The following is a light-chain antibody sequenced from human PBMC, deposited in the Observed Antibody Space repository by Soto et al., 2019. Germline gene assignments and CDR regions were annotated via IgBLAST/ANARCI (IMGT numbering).Light chain of an antibody. CDR2: GAS. J-gene: IGKJ5*01. V-gene: IGKV3-20*01. Sequence: EIVLTQSPGTLSLSPGERATLSCRASQSVSSSYLAWYQQKPGQAPRLLIYGASSRATGIPDRFSGSGSGTDITLTISRLEPEDFAVYYCQQDGSSPTFGQGTGLDTK. CDR1: QSVSSSY. CDR3: QQDGSSPT.